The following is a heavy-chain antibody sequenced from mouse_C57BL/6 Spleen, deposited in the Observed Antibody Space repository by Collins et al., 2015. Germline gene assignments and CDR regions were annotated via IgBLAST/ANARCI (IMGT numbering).Heavy chain of an antibody. V-gene: IGHV1-72*01. Sequence: QVQLQQPGAELVKPGASVRLSCKASGYTFTSYWMHWVKQRPGRGLEWIGGIDPNSGGTKYNEKFKSKATLTVDKPSSTAYMQLSSLTSEDSAVYYCARWYDGSYYFDCWGQGTTLTVSS. CDR2: IDPNSGGT. D-gene: IGHD2-3*01. J-gene: IGHJ2*01. CDR3: ARWYDGSYYFDC. CDR1: GYTFTSYW.